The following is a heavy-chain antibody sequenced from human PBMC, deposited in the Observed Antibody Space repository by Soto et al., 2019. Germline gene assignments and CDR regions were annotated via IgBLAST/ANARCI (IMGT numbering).Heavy chain of an antibody. CDR3: ARVNIVVVPAAKYNWFDP. Sequence: SETLSLTCTVSGGSISSYYWSWIRQPPGKGLEWIGYIYYSGSTNYNPSLKSRVTISVDTSKNQFSLKLSSVTAADTAVYYCARVNIVVVPAAKYNWFDPWGQGTLVTVSS. CDR2: IYYSGST. CDR1: GGSISSYY. J-gene: IGHJ5*02. D-gene: IGHD2-2*01. V-gene: IGHV4-59*01.